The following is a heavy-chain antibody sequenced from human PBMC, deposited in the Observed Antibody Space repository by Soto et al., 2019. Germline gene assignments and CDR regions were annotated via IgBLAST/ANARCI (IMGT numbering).Heavy chain of an antibody. V-gene: IGHV3-7*01. CDR3: ARSTMVRGVTRSYGMDV. CDR2: IKQDGSEK. D-gene: IGHD3-10*01. CDR1: GFTFISYW. J-gene: IGHJ6*02. Sequence: WGSLRLSCAASGFTFISYWISCVRHSPLKWLEWVANIKQDGSEKYYVDSVKGRFTISRDNAKNSLYLQMNSLRAEDTAVYYCARSTMVRGVTRSYGMDVWGQGTTVTVSS.